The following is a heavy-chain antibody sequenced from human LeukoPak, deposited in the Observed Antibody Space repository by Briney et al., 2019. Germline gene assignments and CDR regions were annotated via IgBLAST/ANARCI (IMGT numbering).Heavy chain of an antibody. Sequence: PSETLALTCTVSGGSISSSSDYWGWIRQPPGKGLEGIWSIYYSGSTYYNPSLKSRVTISVDTSKNQFSLKLSSVTAADTAVYYCARPGCSSTSCYLLPYAFDIWGEGPMLPVSS. CDR1: GGSISSSSDY. V-gene: IGHV4-39*01. CDR2: IYYSGST. CDR3: ARPGCSSTSCYLLPYAFDI. J-gene: IGHJ3*02. D-gene: IGHD2-2*01.